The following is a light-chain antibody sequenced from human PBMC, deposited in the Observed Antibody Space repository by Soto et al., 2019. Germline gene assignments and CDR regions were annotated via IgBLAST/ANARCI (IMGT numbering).Light chain of an antibody. J-gene: IGKJ3*01. Sequence: DIQLTQSPSFLSASVGDRVTITCRASQGISSYLAWYQQKPGKAPKLLIYAASTLQSGVPSRFSGSGSGTEFTLPISSLQPEDFGSYYCEHRDTFGPGTKVDIK. CDR1: QGISSY. CDR3: EHRDT. CDR2: AAS. V-gene: IGKV1-9*01.